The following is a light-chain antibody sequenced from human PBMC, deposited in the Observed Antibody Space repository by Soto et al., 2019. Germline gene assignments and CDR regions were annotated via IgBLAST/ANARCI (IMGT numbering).Light chain of an antibody. J-gene: IGKJ1*01. CDR2: GAS. V-gene: IGKV3-20*01. CDR3: QHYYTSYTT. CDR1: QSVTSNY. Sequence: EILLTQSPGTLSLSPGERSTLSLRSSQSVTSNYLAWYQQKPGQAPRLLIFGASTRATGIPDRFSGSGSGTDFTLTISRLEPEDFAVYYCQHYYTSYTTFGQGTKVDIK.